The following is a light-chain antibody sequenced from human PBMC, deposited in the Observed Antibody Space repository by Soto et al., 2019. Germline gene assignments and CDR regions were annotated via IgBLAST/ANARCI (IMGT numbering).Light chain of an antibody. CDR1: SSDVGAYNY. CDR3: SSYTVSSTYV. CDR2: EVS. Sequence: QSALTQPASVSGSPGQSITISCTGTSSDVGAYNYVSWYQQHPGKVPKLMISEVSNRPSGVSNRFSGSKSGNTASLTISGLQAEDEADYYCSSYTVSSTYVFGTGTKVTVL. V-gene: IGLV2-14*01. J-gene: IGLJ1*01.